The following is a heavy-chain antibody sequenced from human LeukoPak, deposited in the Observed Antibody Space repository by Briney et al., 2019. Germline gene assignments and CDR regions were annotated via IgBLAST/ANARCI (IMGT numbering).Heavy chain of an antibody. Sequence: GGSLRLSCAASGFTFSSYSMNWVRQAPGKGLEWVSSISSSSSYIYYADSVKGRFTISRDNAKNSLYLQMNSLGAEDTAVYYCARKDTAIDYWGQGTLVTVSS. V-gene: IGHV3-21*01. CDR1: GFTFSSYS. CDR3: ARKDTAIDY. CDR2: ISSSSSYI. D-gene: IGHD5-18*01. J-gene: IGHJ4*02.